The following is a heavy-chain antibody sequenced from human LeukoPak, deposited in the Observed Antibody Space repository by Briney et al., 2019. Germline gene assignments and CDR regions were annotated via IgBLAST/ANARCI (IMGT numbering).Heavy chain of an antibody. J-gene: IGHJ1*01. CDR2: IYLSGGT. CDR3: ARPGSSYAEYFQH. D-gene: IGHD1-26*01. Sequence: SETLSLTCSVSGGSISSGVYYWSWIRQPPGKGLEWIGYIYLSGGTYYSPSLKSRVTISVDTSKNQFSLKLSSVTAADTAVYYCARPGSSYAEYFQHWGQGTLVTVSS. V-gene: IGHV4-30-2*01. CDR1: GGSISSGVYY.